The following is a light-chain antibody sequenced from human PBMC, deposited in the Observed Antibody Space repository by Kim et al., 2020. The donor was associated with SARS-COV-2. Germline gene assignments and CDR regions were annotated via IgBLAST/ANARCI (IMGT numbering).Light chain of an antibody. CDR1: SSDVGGYNF. V-gene: IGLV2-8*01. Sequence: PGHSVHISCTGTSSDVGGYNFVSWYQQHPGKAPKLMIYEVSKRPSGVPDRFSGSKSGNTASLTVSGLQAEDEADYYCFSFAGSTYVFGTGTKVTVL. J-gene: IGLJ1*01. CDR2: EVS. CDR3: FSFAGSTYV.